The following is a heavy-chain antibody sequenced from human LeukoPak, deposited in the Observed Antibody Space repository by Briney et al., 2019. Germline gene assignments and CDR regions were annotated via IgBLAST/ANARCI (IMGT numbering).Heavy chain of an antibody. Sequence: SETLSLTCTVSGGSVSSGSYYWTWIRQPPGKGLEWIGYIYYSGTTNYNPSLKSRVTIPVDTSKNQFSLKLGSVTAADTAVYYCARVGIAVASPFFDYWGQGTLVTVSS. D-gene: IGHD6-19*01. CDR2: IYYSGTT. J-gene: IGHJ4*02. V-gene: IGHV4-61*01. CDR3: ARVGIAVASPFFDY. CDR1: GGSVSSGSYY.